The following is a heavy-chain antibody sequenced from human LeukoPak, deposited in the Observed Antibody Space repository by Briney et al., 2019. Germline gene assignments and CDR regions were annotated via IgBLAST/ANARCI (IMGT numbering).Heavy chain of an antibody. D-gene: IGHD6-19*01. J-gene: IGHJ3*02. V-gene: IGHV4-61*02. CDR1: GGSISSGSYY. CDR2: IYTSGST. CDR3: ARVPGIAVAGTEDAFDI. Sequence: ASQTLSLTCTVSGGSISSGSYYGSWIRQPAGKGLEWIGRIYTSGSTNYNPSLKSRVTISVDTSKNQFSLKLSSVTAADTAVYYCARVPGIAVAGTEDAFDIWGQGTMVTVSS.